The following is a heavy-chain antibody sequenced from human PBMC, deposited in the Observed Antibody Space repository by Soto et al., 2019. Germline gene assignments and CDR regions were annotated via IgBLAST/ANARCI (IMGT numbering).Heavy chain of an antibody. CDR3: ARNTMITFGGVIARDYLYY. V-gene: IGHV1-18*03. J-gene: IGHJ4*02. CDR1: GYTFTSYG. Sequence: QVQLVQSGAEVKKPGASVKVSCKASGYTFTSYGISWMRQAPGQGLEWMGWISAYNGNTNYAQQLPGSITMTTDTSTGTAYMELMSLRFDDMAVYYCARNTMITFGGVIARDYLYYWGQGTLVTVSS. CDR2: ISAYNGNT. D-gene: IGHD3-16*02.